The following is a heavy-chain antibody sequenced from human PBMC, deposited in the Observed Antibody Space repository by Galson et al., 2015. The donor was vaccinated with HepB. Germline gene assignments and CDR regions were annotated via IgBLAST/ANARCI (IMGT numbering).Heavy chain of an antibody. CDR2: ISYDGSNK. J-gene: IGHJ6*02. CDR3: AREDAPSYYDFWSGYLSYYYYGMDV. Sequence: SLRLSCAASGFTFSSYAMHWVRQAPGKGLEWVAVISYDGSNKYYADSVKGRFTISRDNSKNTLYLQMNSLRAEDTAVYYCAREDAPSYYDFWSGYLSYYYYGMDVWGQGTTVTVSS. V-gene: IGHV3-30-3*01. D-gene: IGHD3-3*01. CDR1: GFTFSSYA.